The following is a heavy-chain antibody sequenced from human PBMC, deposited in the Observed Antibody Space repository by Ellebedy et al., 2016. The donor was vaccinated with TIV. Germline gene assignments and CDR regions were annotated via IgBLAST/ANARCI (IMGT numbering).Heavy chain of an antibody. CDR2: INHSGST. V-gene: IGHV4-34*01. D-gene: IGHD3-10*01. CDR3: ARGRGRVTMVRGVIPDV. CDR1: GGSFSGYY. Sequence: SETLSLTXAVYGGSFSGYYWSWIRQPPGKGLEWIGEINHSGSTNYNPSLKSRVTISVDTSKNQFSLKLSSVTAADTAVYYCARGRGRVTMVRGVIPDVWGQGTTVTVSS. J-gene: IGHJ6*02.